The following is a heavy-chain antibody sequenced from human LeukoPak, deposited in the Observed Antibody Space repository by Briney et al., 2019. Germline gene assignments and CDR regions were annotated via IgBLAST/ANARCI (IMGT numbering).Heavy chain of an antibody. CDR3: ARKNDFEI. CDR2: IYYSGRT. D-gene: IGHD2/OR15-2a*01. J-gene: IGHJ3*02. Sequence: PSETLSLTCTVSGGSITTDHWNWIRQPPGKGLEWIGCIYYSGRTYYNPSLESRVTISVDVSKSQFSLRLTSVTAADTALYYCARKNDFEIWGQGTLVTVSS. V-gene: IGHV4-59*01. CDR1: GGSITTDH.